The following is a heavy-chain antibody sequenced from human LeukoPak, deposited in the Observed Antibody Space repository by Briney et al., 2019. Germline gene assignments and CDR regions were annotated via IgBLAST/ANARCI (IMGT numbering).Heavy chain of an antibody. V-gene: IGHV3-30*04. J-gene: IGHJ4*02. CDR3: AREEQWLYYFDY. CDR2: ISYDGSNK. CDR1: GFTFSSYA. Sequence: GGSLRLSCVASGFTFSSYAMHWVRQAPGKGLEWVAVISYDGSNKYYADSVKGRFTISRDNSKNTLYLQMNSLRAEDTAVYYCAREEQWLYYFDYWGQGTLVTVSS. D-gene: IGHD6-19*01.